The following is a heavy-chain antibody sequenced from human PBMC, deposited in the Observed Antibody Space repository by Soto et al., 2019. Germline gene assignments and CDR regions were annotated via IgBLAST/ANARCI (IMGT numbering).Heavy chain of an antibody. CDR3: ATARISDWLLSSYYYYGMEV. CDR1: GCTFSSYA. CDR2: IIPIFGTA. V-gene: IGHV1-69*06. J-gene: IGHJ6*02. D-gene: IGHD3-9*01. Sequence: SVKVSCKASGCTFSSYAISWVRQAPGQGLEWMGGIIPIFGTANYAQKFQGRVTITADKSTDTAYMELSSLRSEDTAVYYCATARISDWLLSSYYYYGMEVWGQGTTVTVSS.